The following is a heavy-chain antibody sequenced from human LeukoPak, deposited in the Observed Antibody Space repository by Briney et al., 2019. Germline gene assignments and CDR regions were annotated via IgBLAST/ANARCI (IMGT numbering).Heavy chain of an antibody. Sequence: PGGSLRLSCAASGFTFSSYWMSWVRQAPGKVLEWVANIKQDGSEKYYVDSVKGRFTISRDNAKNSLYLQMNSLRAEDTAVYYCAREKIRSGSYELDYWGQGTLVTVSS. CDR2: IKQDGSEK. D-gene: IGHD3-10*01. CDR3: AREKIRSGSYELDY. CDR1: GFTFSSYW. V-gene: IGHV3-7*01. J-gene: IGHJ4*02.